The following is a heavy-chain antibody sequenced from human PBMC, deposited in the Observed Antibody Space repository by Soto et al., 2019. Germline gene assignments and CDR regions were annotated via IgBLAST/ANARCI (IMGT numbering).Heavy chain of an antibody. J-gene: IGHJ3*02. Sequence: QVQLQQWGAGLLKSSETLSLTCAFYGGSFSGYYWSWIRQPPGKGLEWLGDINPSGSTNYNPSLKSRVIMSVDTSKKQFSLNVTSVTAAGTAVYYCARGARRRPPRDAFDIWGQGTMVTVSS. CDR3: ARGARRRPPRDAFDI. V-gene: IGHV4-34*01. CDR2: INPSGST. CDR1: GGSFSGYY.